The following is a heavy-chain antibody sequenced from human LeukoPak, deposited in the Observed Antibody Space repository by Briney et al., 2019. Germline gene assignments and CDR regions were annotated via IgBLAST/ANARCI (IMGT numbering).Heavy chain of an antibody. CDR3: ASRRGGYPNYSVLRFLERPFDY. CDR2: INHSGST. V-gene: IGHV4-34*01. Sequence: NPSETLSLTCAVYGGSFSAYYWSWIRQPPGKGLEWIGEINHSGSTNYNPSLKSRLTISVDTSKNQFSLKLSSVTAADTAVYYCASRRGGYPNYSVLRFLERPFDYWGQGTLVTVSS. J-gene: IGHJ4*02. D-gene: IGHD3-3*01. CDR1: GGSFSAYY.